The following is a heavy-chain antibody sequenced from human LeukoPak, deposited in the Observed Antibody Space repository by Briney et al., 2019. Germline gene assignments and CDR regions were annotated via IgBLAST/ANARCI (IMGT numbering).Heavy chain of an antibody. J-gene: IGHJ4*02. D-gene: IGHD3-10*01. Sequence: SQTLSLTCAISGDSVSSNSAAWNWIRQSPSRALEWLGRTYYRSKWYNDYAVSVKSRITINPDTSKNQFSLQLNSVTPEDTAVYYCARALGGSGSYYRFYYFDYWGQGTLVTVSS. V-gene: IGHV6-1*01. CDR1: GDSVSSNSAA. CDR2: TYYRSKWYN. CDR3: ARALGGSGSYYRFYYFDY.